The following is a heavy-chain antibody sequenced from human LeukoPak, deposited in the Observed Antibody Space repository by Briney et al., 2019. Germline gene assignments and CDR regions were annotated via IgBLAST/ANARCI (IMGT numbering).Heavy chain of an antibody. CDR3: ARLLEGPYNWNGRAGQGLNYYYYMDV. J-gene: IGHJ6*03. V-gene: IGHV1-69*13. CDR1: GGTFSSYA. CDR2: IIPIFGTA. D-gene: IGHD1-20*01. Sequence: GASVKVSCKASGGTFSSYAISWVRQAPGQGLEWMGGIIPIFGTANYAQKFQGRVTITADESTSTAYMELSSLRSEDTAVYYCARLLEGPYNWNGRAGQGLNYYYYMDVWGKGTTVTVSS.